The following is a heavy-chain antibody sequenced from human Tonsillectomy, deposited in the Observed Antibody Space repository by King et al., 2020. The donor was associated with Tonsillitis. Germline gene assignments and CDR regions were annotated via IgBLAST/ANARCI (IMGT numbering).Heavy chain of an antibody. D-gene: IGHD2-8*02. CDR3: ARENAHCSGGVCDMSGFAL. CDR2: ISSGSNNI. V-gene: IGHV3-48*02. J-gene: IGHJ2*01. CDR1: GFTLRMYS. Sequence: VQLVESGGGLVQPGGSLRLSCAVSGFTLRMYSMNWVRQAPGEGLEWVSYISSGSNNIYYADSVKDRFTISRDNVKDSLYLQMNSLRDEDTAVYYCARENAHCSGGVCDMSGFALGGRGTLVTVS.